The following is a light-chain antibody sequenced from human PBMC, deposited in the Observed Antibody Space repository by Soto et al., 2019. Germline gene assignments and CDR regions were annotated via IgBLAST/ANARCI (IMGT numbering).Light chain of an antibody. J-gene: IGKJ1*01. CDR2: GAS. Sequence: EIVLTQSPGTLSLSPGERATLSCRASQSVTSSYLAWYQQKPGQAPRLLIYGASSRATGIPDRISGSGSGTDFTLTISXLEPEDFAGYYCQQYGSSPWTFGQGTKVEIK. CDR3: QQYGSSPWT. V-gene: IGKV3-20*01. CDR1: QSVTSSY.